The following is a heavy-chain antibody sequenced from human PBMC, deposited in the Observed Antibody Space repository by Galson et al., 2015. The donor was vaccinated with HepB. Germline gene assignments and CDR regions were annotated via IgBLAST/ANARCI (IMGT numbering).Heavy chain of an antibody. V-gene: IGHV3-30-3*01. D-gene: IGHD5-18*01. CDR3: ARVDTAMVLFYYGMDV. CDR1: GFTFSSYA. Sequence: FLRLSCAASGFTFSSYAMHWVRQAPGKGLEWVAVISYDGSNKYYADSVKGRFTISRDNSKDTLYLQMNSLRAEDTAVYYCARVDTAMVLFYYGMDVWGQGTTVTVSS. CDR2: ISYDGSNK. J-gene: IGHJ6*02.